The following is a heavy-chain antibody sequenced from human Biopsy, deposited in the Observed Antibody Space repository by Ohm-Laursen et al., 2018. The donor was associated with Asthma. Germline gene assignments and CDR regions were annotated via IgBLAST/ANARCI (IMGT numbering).Heavy chain of an antibody. CDR1: GYTFTSYA. J-gene: IGHJ4*02. CDR2: SNAGYGNT. V-gene: IGHV1-3*01. D-gene: IGHD3-3*01. CDR3: AWPDMVASIFRV. Sequence: ASVKVSCKASGYTFTSYALHWVRQAPGLRPEWMGRSNAGYGNTKYSQKFQGRLTITRDTSASTVYMELSALTSEDTAVYFCAWPDMVASIFRVWGQGTLVTVSS.